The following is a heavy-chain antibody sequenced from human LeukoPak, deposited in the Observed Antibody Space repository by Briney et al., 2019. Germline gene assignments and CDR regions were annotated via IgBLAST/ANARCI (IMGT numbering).Heavy chain of an antibody. V-gene: IGHV1-46*01. CDR3: ARAHCSGGSCYLLSLDV. J-gene: IGHJ6*04. CDR1: GYTFTSYY. CDR2: INPSGGST. Sequence: GASVKVSSKASGYTFTSYYMHWVRQAPGQGLEWMGIINPSGGSTSYAQKFQGRVTMTRDTSTSTVYMELSSLRSEDTAVYYCARAHCSGGSCYLLSLDVWGKGTTVTVSS. D-gene: IGHD2-15*01.